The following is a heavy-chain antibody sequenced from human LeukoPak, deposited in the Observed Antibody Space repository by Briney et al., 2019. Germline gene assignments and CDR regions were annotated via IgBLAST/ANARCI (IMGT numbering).Heavy chain of an antibody. V-gene: IGHV3-74*01. J-gene: IGHJ4*02. CDR3: ASEDSGYDYGY. CDR1: GFTFSSYW. CDR2: INSDGSST. Sequence: GGSLRLSCAASGFTFSSYWMHWVRQAPGKGLVWVSRINSDGSSTSYADSVKGRLTISRDHAKNTLYLQMNSLRAEDTAVYYCASEDSGYDYGYWGQGTLVNVSS. D-gene: IGHD5-12*01.